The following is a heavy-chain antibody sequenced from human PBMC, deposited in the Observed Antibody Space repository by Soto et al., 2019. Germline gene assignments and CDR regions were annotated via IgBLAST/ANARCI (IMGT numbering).Heavy chain of an antibody. D-gene: IGHD1-26*01. J-gene: IGHJ6*02. CDR2: IYHSGST. CDR1: GGSISSSNW. Sequence: QVQLQESGPGLVKPSGTLSLTCAVSGGSISSSNWWSWVRQPPGKGLEWIGEIYHSGSTNYNPSLTXRXXISVDKSKNQCSLKLSSVIAADTAVYYCARVSGSYYYGMDVWGQGTTVTVSS. CDR3: ARVSGSYYYGMDV. V-gene: IGHV4-4*02.